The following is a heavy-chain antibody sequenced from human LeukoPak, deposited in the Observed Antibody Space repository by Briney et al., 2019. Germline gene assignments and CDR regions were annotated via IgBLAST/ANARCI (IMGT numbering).Heavy chain of an antibody. V-gene: IGHV3-48*01. J-gene: IGHJ3*02. CDR3: ARKTGGSLDI. CDR1: GFTFSSYS. D-gene: IGHD7-27*01. CDR2: ISSSSSTI. Sequence: GGSLRLSCAASGFTFSSYSMNWVRQAPGKGLEWVTYISSSSSTIYYADSVKGRFTISRVNAKNSLYLEMNSLRAEDTAVYYCARKTGGSLDIWGQGTMVTVSS.